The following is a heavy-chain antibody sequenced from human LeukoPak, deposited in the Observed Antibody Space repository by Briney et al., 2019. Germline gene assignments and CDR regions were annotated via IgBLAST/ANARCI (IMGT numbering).Heavy chain of an antibody. V-gene: IGHV3-23*01. D-gene: IGHD3-10*01. CDR3: AKGRWFGELFNFDY. CDR1: EFTFSAYA. J-gene: IGHJ4*02. CDR2: ITGGGDNT. Sequence: GGSLRLSCAASEFTFSAYAMSWVRQAPGKGLEWVSAITGGGDNTYYADSVKGRFTISRDNSKKRLYLQMNSLRAEDTAVYYCAKGRWFGELFNFDYWGQGTLVTVSS.